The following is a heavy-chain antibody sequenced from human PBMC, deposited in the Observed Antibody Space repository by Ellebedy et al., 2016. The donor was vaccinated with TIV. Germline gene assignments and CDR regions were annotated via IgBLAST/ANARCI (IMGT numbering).Heavy chain of an antibody. J-gene: IGHJ5*02. V-gene: IGHV3-30*04. CDR3: STLCLRDCLSRFDP. D-gene: IGHD2-21*02. Sequence: GESLKISCAASGFTFSSYVMHWLRQSAGKGLEWLAVISPDGSRKDYADSVQGRFIISRDNSENTLSLQMNYLRPEDTAVYYCSTLCLRDCLSRFDPWGQGTLVTVSS. CDR1: GFTFSSYV. CDR2: ISPDGSRK.